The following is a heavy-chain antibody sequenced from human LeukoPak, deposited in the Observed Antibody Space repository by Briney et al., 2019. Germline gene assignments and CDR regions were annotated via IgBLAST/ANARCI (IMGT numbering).Heavy chain of an antibody. D-gene: IGHD1-14*01. Sequence: GGSLKLSCAASGLTFSSYAMSWVRQAPGKGLEWVSAISGSGGSTYYADSVKGRFTISRDNSKNTLYLQMNSLRAEDTAVYYCAKNPESDDAFDIWGQGTMVTVSS. J-gene: IGHJ3*02. CDR2: ISGSGGST. CDR1: GLTFSSYA. V-gene: IGHV3-23*01. CDR3: AKNPESDDAFDI.